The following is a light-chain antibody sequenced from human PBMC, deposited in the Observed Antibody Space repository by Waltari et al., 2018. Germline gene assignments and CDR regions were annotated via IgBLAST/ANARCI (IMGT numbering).Light chain of an antibody. V-gene: IGKV1-39*01. CDR1: QTISSY. CDR2: AVS. J-gene: IGKJ1*01. Sequence: DMQMTQSPSSLSASVGDRVTITCRASQTISSYLNWYQQKPGKAPKLLIHAVSNLQSGVPSRFSGSGSGTDFTLTISSLQPEDFATYYCQQSYSTPRTFGQGTKVEIK. CDR3: QQSYSTPRT.